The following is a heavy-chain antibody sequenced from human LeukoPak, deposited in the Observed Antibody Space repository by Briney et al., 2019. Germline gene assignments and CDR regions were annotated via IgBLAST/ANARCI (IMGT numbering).Heavy chain of an antibody. J-gene: IGHJ6*03. CDR2: ISGSGGST. D-gene: IGHD6-19*01. Sequence: GGSLRLSCAASGFTFSSYGMSWVRQAPGEGLEWVSSISGSGGSTYYADSVKGRFTISRDSSKNTVYLQMNSLRAEDTAVYYCAKGGNSGRTYYYYYMDVWGKGTTVIVSS. CDR3: AKGGNSGRTYYYYYMDV. CDR1: GFTFSSYG. V-gene: IGHV3-23*01.